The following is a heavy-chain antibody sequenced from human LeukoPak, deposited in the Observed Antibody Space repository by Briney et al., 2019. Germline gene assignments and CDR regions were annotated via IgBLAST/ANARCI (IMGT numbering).Heavy chain of an antibody. CDR1: GGSISSSSYS. CDR3: ASDPWRDCSSTSCYG. V-gene: IGHV4-39*01. D-gene: IGHD2-2*01. Sequence: SETLSLTCTVSGGSISSSSYSWGWIRQPPGKGLEWIGSIYYSGSTYYNPSLKSRVTISVDTSKNQFSLKLSSVTAADTAVYYCASDPWRDCSSTSCYGWGQGTLVTVSS. J-gene: IGHJ4*02. CDR2: IYYSGST.